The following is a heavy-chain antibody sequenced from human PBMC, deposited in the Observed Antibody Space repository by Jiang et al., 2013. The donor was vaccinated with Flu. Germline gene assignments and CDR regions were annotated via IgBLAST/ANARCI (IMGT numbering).Heavy chain of an antibody. V-gene: IGHV6-1*01. CDR1: GDSISANSVT. CDR3: ARAYYYDNSGYYYYGMDV. Sequence: SQTLSLTCAISGDSISANSVTWNWIRQSPSRGLEWLGRAFYRSKWYNDYGVSVRGRVIISPDTPNNQFSLQLKSVTPEDTAVYYCARAYYYDNSGYYYYGMDV. D-gene: IGHD3-22*01. J-gene: IGHJ6*01. CDR2: AFYRSKWYN.